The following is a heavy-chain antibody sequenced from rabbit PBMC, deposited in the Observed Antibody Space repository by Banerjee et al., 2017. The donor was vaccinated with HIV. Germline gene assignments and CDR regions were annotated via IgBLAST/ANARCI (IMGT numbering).Heavy chain of an antibody. CDR3: ARSYVSDSNYLGYFTL. V-gene: IGHV1S47*01. J-gene: IGHJ4*01. Sequence: QEQLVESGGGLVQPEGSLTLTCTASGFDFSSNAMGWVRQAPGKGPEWIGYISWVGSTYYASWAKGRFTISRTSSTTVTLQMTSLTAADTATYFCARSYVSDSNYLGYFTLWGQGTLVTVS. CDR2: ISWVGST. CDR1: GFDFSSNA. D-gene: IGHD8-1*01.